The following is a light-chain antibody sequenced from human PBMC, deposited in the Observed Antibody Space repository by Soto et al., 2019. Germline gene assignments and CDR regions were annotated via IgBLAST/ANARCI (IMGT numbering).Light chain of an antibody. V-gene: IGKV1-33*01. J-gene: IGKJ1*01. CDR3: QQYDNLPPTWT. CDR2: DAS. Sequence: DIQMTQSPSSLSASVGDRVTITCQASQNINNYLNWYQQKPGRAPKLLIYDASNLEAGVPSRFSGGGSGTHFTFTISNLQPEDIATYYCQQYDNLPPTWTFGQGTKVEIE. CDR1: QNINNY.